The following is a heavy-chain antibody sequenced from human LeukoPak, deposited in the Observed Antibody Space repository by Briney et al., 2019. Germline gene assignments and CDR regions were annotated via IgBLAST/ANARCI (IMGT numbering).Heavy chain of an antibody. CDR1: GGSISSSSYY. J-gene: IGHJ3*02. CDR2: IYYSGST. CDR3: ARDDSQAAFDI. Sequence: PSETLSLTCTVSGGSISSSSYYWGWIRQPPGKGLEWIGSIYYSGSTYYNPSLKSRVTISVDTSKNQFSLKLSSVTAADTAVYYCARDDSQAAFDIWGQGTMVTVPS. D-gene: IGHD2-15*01. V-gene: IGHV4-39*07.